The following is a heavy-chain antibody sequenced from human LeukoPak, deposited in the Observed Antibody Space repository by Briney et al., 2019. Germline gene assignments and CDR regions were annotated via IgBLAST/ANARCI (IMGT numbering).Heavy chain of an antibody. CDR2: ISYDGSNK. CDR1: GFPFSSYG. J-gene: IGHJ4*02. V-gene: IGHV3-30*19. CDR3: ARPPSYTTVTTFVRYHFDY. Sequence: GGSLRLSCVASGFPFSSYGMHWVRQAPGKGLEWVAVISYDGSNKYYADSVKGRFTISRDNSKNTLYLQMNSLRAEDTAVYYCARPPSYTTVTTFVRYHFDYWGQGTLVTVSS. D-gene: IGHD4-17*01.